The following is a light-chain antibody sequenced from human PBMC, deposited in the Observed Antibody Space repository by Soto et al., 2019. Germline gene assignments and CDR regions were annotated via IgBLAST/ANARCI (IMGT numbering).Light chain of an antibody. CDR1: QSVSSN. J-gene: IGKJ2*01. CDR2: GAS. Sequence: EILMTQSPATLSVSPWEGATLSCRASQSVSSNLAWYQQKPGQAPRLLIYGASTRATDIPARFSGSGSGTEFTLTISSLQSEDFAVYYCQQYNNWPPYTFGQGTKLEIK. V-gene: IGKV3-15*01. CDR3: QQYNNWPPYT.